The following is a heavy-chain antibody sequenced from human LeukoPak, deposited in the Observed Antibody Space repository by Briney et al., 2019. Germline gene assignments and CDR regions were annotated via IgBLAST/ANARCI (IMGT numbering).Heavy chain of an antibody. CDR3: ARDRTTMIRGVTLPLNYFDS. D-gene: IGHD3-10*01. Sequence: GASVKVSCKASGYTFTGYYMHWVRQAPGQGLEWMGWINPNSGGTNYAQKFQGRVTMTRDTSISTAYMELSRLRSDDTAVYYCARDRTTMIRGVTLPLNYFDSWGQGTLVTVSS. CDR1: GYTFTGYY. V-gene: IGHV1-2*02. J-gene: IGHJ4*02. CDR2: INPNSGGT.